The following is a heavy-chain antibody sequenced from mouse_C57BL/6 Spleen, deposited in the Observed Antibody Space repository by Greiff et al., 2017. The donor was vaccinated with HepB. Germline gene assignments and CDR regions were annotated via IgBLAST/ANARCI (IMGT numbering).Heavy chain of an antibody. Sequence: QVQLQQSGAELVRPGTSVKVSCKASGYAFTNYLIEWVKQRPGQGLEWIGVINPGSGGTNYNEKFKGKATLTADKSSSTAYMQLSSLTSEDSAVYFCARSFDDAYYFDYWGQGTLVTVSA. V-gene: IGHV1-54*01. D-gene: IGHD2-3*01. CDR2: INPGSGGT. CDR1: GYAFTNYL. J-gene: IGHJ3*01. CDR3: ARSFDDAYYFDY.